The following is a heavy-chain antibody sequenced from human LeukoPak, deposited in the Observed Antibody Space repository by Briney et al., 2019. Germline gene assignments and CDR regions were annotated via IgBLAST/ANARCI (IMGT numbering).Heavy chain of an antibody. D-gene: IGHD2-8*02. CDR2: ISYDGSNK. V-gene: IGHV3-30*18. Sequence: SCKASGGTFSSYGMHWVRQAPGKGLEWVAVISYDGSNKYYADSVKGRFTISRDNSKNTLYLQMNSLRAEDTAVYYCAKDTVRGSPWYYFDYWGQGTLVTVSS. J-gene: IGHJ4*02. CDR3: AKDTVRGSPWYYFDY. CDR1: GGTFSSYG.